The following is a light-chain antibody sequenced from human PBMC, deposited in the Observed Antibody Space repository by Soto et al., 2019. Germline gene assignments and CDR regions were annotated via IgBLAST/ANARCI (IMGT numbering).Light chain of an antibody. V-gene: IGLV2-14*03. J-gene: IGLJ2*01. CDR2: DDD. Sequence: QSALTQPASVSGSPGQSITISCTGTSSDVGGNYVSWYVSWYQQHPGKVPKLIIYDDDDRPSGVSNRFSGSKSGSRASLTISGLQAEDEAAYYCSSYANSRTVIFGGGTKLTVL. CDR1: SSDVGGNYVSWY. CDR3: SSYANSRTVI.